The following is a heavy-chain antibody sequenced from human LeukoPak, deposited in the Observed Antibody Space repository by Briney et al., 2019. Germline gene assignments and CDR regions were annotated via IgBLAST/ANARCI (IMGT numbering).Heavy chain of an antibody. CDR3: VPQGVSNLDY. CDR1: GFTFSSYE. D-gene: IGHD4-11*01. CDR2: ISSSGSTI. V-gene: IGHV3-48*03. Sequence: GGSLRLSCAASGFTFSSYEMNWVRQAPGKGLEWVSYISSSGSTIYYADSVKGRFTISRDNAKNSLYLQMNSVRAEDTALYYCVPQGVSNLDYWGQGTLVTVSS. J-gene: IGHJ4*02.